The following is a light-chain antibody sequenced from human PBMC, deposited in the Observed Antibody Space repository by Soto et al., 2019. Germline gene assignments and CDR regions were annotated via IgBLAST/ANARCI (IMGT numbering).Light chain of an antibody. CDR1: QTISSW. V-gene: IGKV1-5*03. CDR3: QQYNSYSWT. Sequence: DIQMTQSPSTLSGSVGDRVTITCRASQTISSWLAWYQQKPGKAPKLLIYKASTFKSGVPSRFSGSGSGTESTLTISRLQPDDFATYYWQQYNSYSWTFGQGTKVDIK. CDR2: KAS. J-gene: IGKJ1*01.